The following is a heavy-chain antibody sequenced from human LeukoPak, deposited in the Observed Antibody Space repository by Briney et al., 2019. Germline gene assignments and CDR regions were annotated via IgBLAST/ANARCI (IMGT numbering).Heavy chain of an antibody. V-gene: IGHV3-9*01. J-gene: IGHJ3*02. Sequence: PGGSLRLSCAASGFTFDDYAMHWVRQAPGKGLEWVSGISWNSGSIGYADSVKGRFTISRDNAKNSPYLQMNSLRAEDTALYYCAKGHVEMATLFAFDIWGQGTMVTVSS. CDR2: ISWNSGSI. D-gene: IGHD5-24*01. CDR3: AKGHVEMATLFAFDI. CDR1: GFTFDDYA.